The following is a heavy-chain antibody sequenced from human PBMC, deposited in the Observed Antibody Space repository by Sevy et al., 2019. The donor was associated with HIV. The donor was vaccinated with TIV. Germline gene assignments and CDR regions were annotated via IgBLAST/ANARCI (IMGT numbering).Heavy chain of an antibody. J-gene: IGHJ4*02. CDR3: ARSYSSSWYILYYFEY. CDR2: IGSSNSYI. D-gene: IGHD6-13*01. CDR1: GFIFSSYS. Sequence: GGSLRLSCAASGFIFSSYSVSWVRQAPGKGLEWVASIGSSNSYIYYADSVKGRFTISRDNAKNSLFLHMNTLRAEDTAVYYCARSYSSSWYILYYFEYWGQGTPVTVSS. V-gene: IGHV3-21*01.